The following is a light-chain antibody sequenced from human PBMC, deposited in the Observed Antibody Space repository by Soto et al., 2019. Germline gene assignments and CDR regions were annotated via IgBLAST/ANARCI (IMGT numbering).Light chain of an antibody. J-gene: IGKJ1*01. V-gene: IGKV1-39*01. CDR2: GAS. CDR3: QQTYNPPGT. CDR1: QDTHNY. Sequence: DIQMTQSPSSLSAAVGDSVTITCRATQDTHNYLDWYQQKPGKAPNLLIYGASSLQSGVPSRFRSSGSATDLTLNIISLLTDDFATYYYQQTYNPPGTFAQGTKVDIK.